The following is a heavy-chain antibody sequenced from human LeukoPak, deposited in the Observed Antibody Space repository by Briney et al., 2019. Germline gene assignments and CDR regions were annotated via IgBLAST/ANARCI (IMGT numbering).Heavy chain of an antibody. Sequence: GGSLRLSCAASGFTFSSHWISWVRQAPGKGLEWVANIKQDGSEKHYVDSVKGRFTISRDNAKNSLYLQMNSLRAEDTAVYYCAKTRPLDSSSWSHGDYWGQGTLVTVSS. D-gene: IGHD6-13*01. CDR2: IKQDGSEK. V-gene: IGHV3-7*03. CDR1: GFTFSSHW. CDR3: AKTRPLDSSSWSHGDY. J-gene: IGHJ4*02.